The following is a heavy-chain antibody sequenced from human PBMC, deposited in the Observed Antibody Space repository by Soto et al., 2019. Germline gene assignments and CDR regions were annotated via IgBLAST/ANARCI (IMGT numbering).Heavy chain of an antibody. J-gene: IGHJ4*02. CDR2: ISYDGSNK. CDR3: AKDLGYGDYPNPFDY. D-gene: IGHD4-17*01. V-gene: IGHV3-30*18. CDR1: GFTFSSYG. Sequence: QVQLVESGGGVVQPGRSLRLSCAASGFTFSSYGMHWVRQAPGKGLEWVAVISYDGSNKYYADSEKGRFTISRDNSKNTLYLQMNSLRAEDTAVYYCAKDLGYGDYPNPFDYWGQGTLVTVSS.